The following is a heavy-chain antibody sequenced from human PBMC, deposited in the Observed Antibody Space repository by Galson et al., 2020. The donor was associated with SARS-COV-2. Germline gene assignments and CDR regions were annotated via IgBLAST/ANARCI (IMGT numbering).Heavy chain of an antibody. CDR3: ARQTVQRPDPYYYSYYMDV. Sequence: GESLKISCKGSEDSFTNYWIGWVRQMPGKGLEWMGIIYPGDSDTRYSPSFQGQVTISADKSINTAYLQWSSLKASDTAMYYCARQTVQRPDPYYYSYYMDVWGKGTTVTVSS. CDR1: EDSFTNYW. J-gene: IGHJ6*03. CDR2: IYPGDSDT. V-gene: IGHV5-51*01.